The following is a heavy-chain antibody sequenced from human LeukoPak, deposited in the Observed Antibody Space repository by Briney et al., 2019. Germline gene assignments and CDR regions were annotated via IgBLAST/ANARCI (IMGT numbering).Heavy chain of an antibody. D-gene: IGHD1-1*01. CDR1: GFTFSSYS. CDR2: ISSSSYI. J-gene: IGHJ4*02. CDR3: ARELQLERLAFGKEGSAFDY. Sequence: GGSLRLSCAASGFTFSSYSMNWVRQAPGKGLEWVSSISSSSYIYYADSVKGRFTISRDNAKNSLYLQMNRLRADDTAVYYCARELQLERLAFGKEGSAFDYWGQGTLVIVSS. V-gene: IGHV3-21*01.